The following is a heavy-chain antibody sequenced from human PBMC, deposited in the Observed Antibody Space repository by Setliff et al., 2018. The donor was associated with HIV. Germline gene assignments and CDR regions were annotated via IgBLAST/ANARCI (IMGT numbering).Heavy chain of an antibody. D-gene: IGHD2-15*01. V-gene: IGHV3-30*02. J-gene: IGHJ6*02. Sequence: GGSLRLSCAVSGFTFSTYGMHWVRQAPGKGLEWVTFIEHDGSKKFYADSVKGRFTISRDNSKNTLYLQMNSLRVEDTAVYYCAKDVCSGAYCYAYYYYGMDVWGQGTTVTVSS. CDR3: AKDVCSGAYCYAYYYYGMDV. CDR1: GFTFSTYG. CDR2: IEHDGSKK.